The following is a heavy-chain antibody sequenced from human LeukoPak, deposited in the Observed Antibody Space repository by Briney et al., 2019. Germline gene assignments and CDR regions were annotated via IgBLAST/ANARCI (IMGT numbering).Heavy chain of an antibody. J-gene: IGHJ4*02. CDR1: GFTFSSYG. D-gene: IGHD6-13*01. Sequence: PGRSLRLSCAASGFTFSSYGMHWVRQAPGKGLEWVAVISYDGSNKYYADSVKGRFTISRDNSKTTLYLQMNSLRAEDTAVYYCAKEGGYSSSWYGSYFDYWGQGSLVTVSS. V-gene: IGHV3-30*18. CDR2: ISYDGSNK. CDR3: AKEGGYSSSWYGSYFDY.